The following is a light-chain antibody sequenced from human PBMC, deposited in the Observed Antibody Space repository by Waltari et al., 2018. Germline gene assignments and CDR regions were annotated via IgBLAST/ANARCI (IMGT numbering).Light chain of an antibody. J-gene: IGKJ4*01. Sequence: DIQMTQSPSTLSASVGDRVIFSCRASQSISKWLAWYQQKHGKAHKLLVYKASTLESGVPSRFSGSGSGTEFTRTISSLQPEDCATYYCQQYNSYSLLSFGGGTKVEIK. V-gene: IGKV1-5*03. CDR2: KAS. CDR3: QQYNSYSLLS. CDR1: QSISKW.